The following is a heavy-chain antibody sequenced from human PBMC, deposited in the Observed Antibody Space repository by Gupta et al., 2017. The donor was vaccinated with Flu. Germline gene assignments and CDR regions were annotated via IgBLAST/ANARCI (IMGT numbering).Heavy chain of an antibody. Sequence: MNWVRQAPGKGLEWVSSISSSSSYIYYADSVKGRFTISRDNAKNSLYLQMNSLRAEDTAVYYCARYSGITIFGVVDDAFDIWGQGTMVTVSS. D-gene: IGHD3-3*01. CDR3: ARYSGITIFGVVDDAFDI. V-gene: IGHV3-21*01. CDR2: ISSSSSYI. J-gene: IGHJ3*02.